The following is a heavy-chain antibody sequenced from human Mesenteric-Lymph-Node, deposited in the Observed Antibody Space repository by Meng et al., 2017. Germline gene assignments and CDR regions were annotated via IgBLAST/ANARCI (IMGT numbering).Heavy chain of an antibody. CDR2: INPNTGNT. J-gene: IGHJ4*02. CDR3: ARGDSSSWMMFGY. V-gene: IGHV1-8*03. CDR1: GYTFTSYA. Sequence: ASVKVSCKASGYTFTSYAMNWVRQATGQGLEWLGWINPNTGNTGYAQKFQGRVTITRSTSISTAYMELSSLRSEDTAVYYCARGDSSSWMMFGYWGQGTLVTVSS. D-gene: IGHD6-13*01.